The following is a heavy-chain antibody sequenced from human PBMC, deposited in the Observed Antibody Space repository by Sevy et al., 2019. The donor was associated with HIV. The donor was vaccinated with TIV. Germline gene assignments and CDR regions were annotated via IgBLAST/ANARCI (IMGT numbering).Heavy chain of an antibody. CDR1: GGSFSGYY. CDR3: ARVNKYTRYYMDV. Sequence: SETLSLTCAVYGGSFSGYYWSWIRQPPGKGLEWIGEINHSGSTNYNPSLKSRVTISVDTSKNQFSLKLSSVTAADTAVYYCARVNKYTRYYMDVWGKGTTVTVSS. V-gene: IGHV4-34*01. J-gene: IGHJ6*03. D-gene: IGHD2-2*02. CDR2: INHSGST.